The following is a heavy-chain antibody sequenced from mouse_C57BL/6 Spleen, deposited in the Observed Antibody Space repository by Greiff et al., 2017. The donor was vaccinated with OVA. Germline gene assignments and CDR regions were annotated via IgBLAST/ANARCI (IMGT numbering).Heavy chain of an antibody. D-gene: IGHD2-13*01. CDR1: GYTFTSYW. CDR2: IDPSDSYT. V-gene: IGHV1-50*01. CDR3: ARKDYRGMDY. Sequence: VQLQQPGAELVKPGASVKLSCKASGYTFTSYWMQWVKQRPGQGLEWIGEIDPSDSYTNYNQKFKGKATLTVDTSSSTAYMQLSSLTSEDSAVYYCARKDYRGMDYWGQGTSVTVSS. J-gene: IGHJ4*01.